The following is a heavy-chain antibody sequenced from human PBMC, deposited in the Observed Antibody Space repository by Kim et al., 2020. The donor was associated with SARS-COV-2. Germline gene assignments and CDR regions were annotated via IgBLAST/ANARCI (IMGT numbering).Heavy chain of an antibody. V-gene: IGHV3-30*04. CDR1: GFTFSSYA. CDR2: ISYDGSNK. D-gene: IGHD2-21*01. J-gene: IGHJ4*02. Sequence: GGSLRLSCAASGFTFSSYAMHWVRQAPGKGLEWVAVISYDGSNKYYADSVKGRFTISRDNSKNTLYLQMNSLRAEDTAVYYCARDWGLGLGYYFDYWGQGTLVTVSS. CDR3: ARDWGLGLGYYFDY.